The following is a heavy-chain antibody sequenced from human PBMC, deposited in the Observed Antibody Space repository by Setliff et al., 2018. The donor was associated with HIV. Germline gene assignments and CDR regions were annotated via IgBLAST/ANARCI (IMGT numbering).Heavy chain of an antibody. Sequence: SETLSLTCTVSGGAISSYCWNWIRQSPGRGLEWIGFIFSSGSTKYNPSLQSRVTMSIDTSKNQFSLKLTSVTAADTAVYYCARRIDNSGSFPDKNWFDTWGQGSLVTVS. J-gene: IGHJ5*02. CDR3: ARRIDNSGSFPDKNWFDT. V-gene: IGHV4-4*09. CDR1: GGAISSYC. CDR2: IFSSGST. D-gene: IGHD3-10*01.